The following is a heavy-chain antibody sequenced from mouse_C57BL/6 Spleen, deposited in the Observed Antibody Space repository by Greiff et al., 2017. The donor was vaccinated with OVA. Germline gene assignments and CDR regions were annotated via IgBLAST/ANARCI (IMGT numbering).Heavy chain of an antibody. J-gene: IGHJ4*01. CDR1: GYTFTSYG. D-gene: IGHD4-1*01. CDR2: IYPRSGNT. CDR3: ARGQLTGTTDYAMDY. Sequence: QVQLKQSGAELARPGASVKLSCKASGYTFTSYGISWVKQRTGQGLEWIGEIYPRSGNTYYNEKFKGKATLTADKSSSTAYMELRSLTSEDSAVYFCARGQLTGTTDYAMDYWGQGTSVTVSS. V-gene: IGHV1-81*01.